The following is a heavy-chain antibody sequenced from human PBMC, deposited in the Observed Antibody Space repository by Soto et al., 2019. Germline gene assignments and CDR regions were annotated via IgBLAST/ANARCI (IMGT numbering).Heavy chain of an antibody. CDR3: ARVNVVVPAANNYYYYYDV. J-gene: IGHJ6*03. CDR1: GFTFSSYA. CDR2: ISYDGSNK. Sequence: GGSLRLSCAASGFTFSSYAMHWVRQAPGKGLEWVAVISYDGSNKYYADSVKGRFTISRDNAKNSLYLQMNSLRAEDTAVYYCARVNVVVPAANNYYYYYDVWGKGTTVTVSS. D-gene: IGHD2-2*01. V-gene: IGHV3-30-3*01.